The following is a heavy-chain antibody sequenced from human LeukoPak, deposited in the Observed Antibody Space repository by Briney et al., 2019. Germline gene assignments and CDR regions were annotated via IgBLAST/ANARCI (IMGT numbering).Heavy chain of an antibody. J-gene: IGHJ5*02. CDR1: GYTFTSYY. V-gene: IGHV1-46*01. CDR3: AREGRNREWFDP. CDR2: INPSGGST. Sequence: ASVKVSCKASGYTFTSYYMHWVRQAPGQGLEWMGIINPSGGSTSYAQKFQVRVTMTRDTSTSTVYMELSSLRSEDTAVYYCAREGRNREWFDPWGQGTLVTVSS.